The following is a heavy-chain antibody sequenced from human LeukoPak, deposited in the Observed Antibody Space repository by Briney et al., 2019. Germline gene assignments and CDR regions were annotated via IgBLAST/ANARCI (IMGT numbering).Heavy chain of an antibody. J-gene: IGHJ6*02. V-gene: IGHV4-59*08. CDR3: ARGTDSSGYYPLFYGMDV. CDR1: GGSISSSY. CDR2: IYYSGST. Sequence: PSETLSLTCTVSGGSISSSYWSWIRQPPGEGLEWIGYIYYSGSTNYNPSLQNRVTISVDTPKNQFSLKLSSVTAADAAMYYCARGTDSSGYYPLFYGMDVWGQGTTVTVSS. D-gene: IGHD3-22*01.